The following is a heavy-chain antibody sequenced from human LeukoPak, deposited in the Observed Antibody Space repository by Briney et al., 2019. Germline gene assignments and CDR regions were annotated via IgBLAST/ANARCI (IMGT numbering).Heavy chain of an antibody. D-gene: IGHD3-10*01. Sequence: GGSLRLSCAASGFTFSSYGMHWVRKAPGKGLEWVAVIWYDGSNKYYADSVKGRFTISRDNSKNTLYLQMNSLRAEDTAVYYCARDGRYYYGSGSYYKDYWGQGTLVTVSS. CDR1: GFTFSSYG. V-gene: IGHV3-33*01. J-gene: IGHJ4*02. CDR2: IWYDGSNK. CDR3: ARDGRYYYGSGSYYKDY.